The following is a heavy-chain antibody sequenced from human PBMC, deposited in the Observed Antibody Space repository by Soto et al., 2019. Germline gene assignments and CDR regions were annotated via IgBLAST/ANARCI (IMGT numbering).Heavy chain of an antibody. D-gene: IGHD3-22*01. V-gene: IGHV1-69*01. Sequence: QVQLVQSGAEVRKPGSSVKVSCKASGGTFSRHAISWVRQGPGQGLEWMGGIIPILGTANNAQKFQGRVTIIADESTSTVYMELSSLRSEDTAMYYCARGWGYDSNDYYYAYWGQGTLVIVSS. CDR1: GGTFSRHA. J-gene: IGHJ4*02. CDR2: IIPILGTA. CDR3: ARGWGYDSNDYYYAY.